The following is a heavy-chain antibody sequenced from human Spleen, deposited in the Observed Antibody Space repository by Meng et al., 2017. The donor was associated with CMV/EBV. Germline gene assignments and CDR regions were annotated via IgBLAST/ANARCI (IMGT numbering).Heavy chain of an antibody. J-gene: IGHJ5*02. CDR2: IYYSGST. D-gene: IGHD2/OR15-2a*01. CDR3: ARDRRPLSNSWFDP. Sequence: ESLKISCEVSGFTFGNYWMSWVRQPPGKGLEWIGYIYYSGSTIYNPSLKSRVTISVDTSKNEFSLKLSSVTAADTAIYYCARDRRPLSNSWFDPWGQGTLVTVSS. V-gene: IGHV4-59*01. CDR1: GFTFGNYW.